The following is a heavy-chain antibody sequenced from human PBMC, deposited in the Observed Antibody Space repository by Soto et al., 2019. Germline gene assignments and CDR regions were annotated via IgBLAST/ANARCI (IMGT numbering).Heavy chain of an antibody. J-gene: IGHJ4*02. Sequence: SETLSLTCTVSGGSVSSGSYYWSWIRQPPGKGLEWIGYIYYSGSTNYNPSLKSRVTISVDTSKNQFSLKLSSVTAADTAVYFWARVGVEATPLYFNDCAQGTLVTVST. CDR2: IYYSGST. CDR1: GGSVSSGSYY. D-gene: IGHD1-26*01. CDR3: ARVGVEATPLYFND. V-gene: IGHV4-61*01.